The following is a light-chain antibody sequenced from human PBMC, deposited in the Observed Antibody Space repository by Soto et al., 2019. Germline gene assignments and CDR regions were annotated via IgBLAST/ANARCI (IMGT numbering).Light chain of an antibody. CDR1: QSVSSSS. CDR3: QQYGSSPRT. Sequence: EIVLTQFPDTLSLSPGERATLSCRASQSVSSSSLAWYQRKRGQAPRLLIHGASSRATGIPDRFSGSGSGTDFTLTISRLEPEDFAVYYCQQYGSSPRTFGQGTKVDIK. J-gene: IGKJ1*01. CDR2: GAS. V-gene: IGKV3-20*01.